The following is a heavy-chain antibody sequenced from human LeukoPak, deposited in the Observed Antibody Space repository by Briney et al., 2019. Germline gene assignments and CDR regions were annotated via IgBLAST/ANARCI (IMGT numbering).Heavy chain of an antibody. CDR2: IYSGGST. Sequence: GGSLRLSCAASGFTVSSNYMSWVRQAPGKGLEWVSVIYSGGSTYYADSVKGRFTISRDNSKNTLYLQMNSLRAEDTAVYYCARVVVGATRLDAFDIWGQGTMVTVSS. J-gene: IGHJ3*02. CDR1: GFTVSSNY. V-gene: IGHV3-53*01. CDR3: ARVVVGATRLDAFDI. D-gene: IGHD1-26*01.